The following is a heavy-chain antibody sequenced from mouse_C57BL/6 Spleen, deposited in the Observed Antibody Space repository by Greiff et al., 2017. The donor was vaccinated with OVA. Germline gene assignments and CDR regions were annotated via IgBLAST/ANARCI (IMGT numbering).Heavy chain of an antibody. V-gene: IGHV5-4*03. J-gene: IGHJ3*01. CDR3: ASDDCTGGFAY. CDR2: ISDGGSYS. D-gene: IGHD2-4*01. Sequence: EVKLMESGGGLVKPGGSLKLSCAASGFTFSTYAMTWVRQTPEKRLEWVATISDGGSYSSYPDNVKGRFTISRDNAKNNLYRQMSHLKSEDTAMYYCASDDCTGGFAYWGQGTLVTVSA. CDR1: GFTFSTYA.